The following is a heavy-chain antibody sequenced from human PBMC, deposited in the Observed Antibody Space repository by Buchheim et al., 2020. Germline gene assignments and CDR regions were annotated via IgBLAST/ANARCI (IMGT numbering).Heavy chain of an antibody. CDR2: IKQDGSEK. J-gene: IGHJ5*02. CDR1: GFTFSSYW. V-gene: IGHV3-7*03. CDR3: AREAYSSGREGSWFDP. D-gene: IGHD6-19*01. Sequence: EVQLVESGGGLVQPGGSLRLSCAVSGFTFSSYWMSWVRQAPGKGLEWVANIKQDGSEKYYVDSVKGRFTISRDNAKNSLYLQMNSLRAEDTAVYYCAREAYSSGREGSWFDPWGQGTL.